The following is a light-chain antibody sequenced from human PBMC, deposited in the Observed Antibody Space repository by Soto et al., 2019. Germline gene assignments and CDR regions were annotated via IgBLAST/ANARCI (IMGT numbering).Light chain of an antibody. CDR2: GAF. Sequence: EIVFTQSPNTLSLSPGERATVSCRASQTVRGEYLAWYQQKRGQPPRLLIYGAFNRAGGIPDRFSGSGSGTDFTLTISRVEPEDFAVYYCQQYSASPRTFGQGTKVDIK. V-gene: IGKV3-20*01. CDR3: QQYSASPRT. CDR1: QTVRGEY. J-gene: IGKJ1*01.